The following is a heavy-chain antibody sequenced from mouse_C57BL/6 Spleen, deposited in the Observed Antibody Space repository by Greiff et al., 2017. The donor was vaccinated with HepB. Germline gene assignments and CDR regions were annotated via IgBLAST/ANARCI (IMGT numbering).Heavy chain of an antibody. Sequence: VQLQQPGAELVKPGASVKLSCKASGYTFTSYWMQWVKQRPGQGLEWIGEIDPSDSYTNDNQKFKGKATLTVDTSSSTAYMQLSSLTSEDSAVDYCARRGWLLHAMDYWGQGTSVTVSS. V-gene: IGHV1-50*01. J-gene: IGHJ4*01. CDR3: ARRGWLLHAMDY. CDR1: GYTFTSYW. D-gene: IGHD2-3*01. CDR2: IDPSDSYT.